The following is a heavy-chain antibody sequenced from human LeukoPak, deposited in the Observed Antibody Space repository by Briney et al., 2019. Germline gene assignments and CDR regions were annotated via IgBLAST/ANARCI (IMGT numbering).Heavy chain of an antibody. CDR1: GLTFSSYE. D-gene: IGHD3-22*01. CDR2: ISSSGSSI. CDR3: ARDSHKFDSSGYYPDAFDI. J-gene: IGHJ3*02. Sequence: GGSLRRSCAASGLTFSSYEMNWVRQAPGKGLEWVSYISSSGSSIYYADSVKGRFTISRDNAKKSLYLQMHSLRAEDTAVYYCARDSHKFDSSGYYPDAFDIWGQGTMVTVSS. V-gene: IGHV3-48*03.